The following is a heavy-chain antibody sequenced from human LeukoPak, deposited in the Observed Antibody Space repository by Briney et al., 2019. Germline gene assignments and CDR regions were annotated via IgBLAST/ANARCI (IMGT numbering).Heavy chain of an antibody. V-gene: IGHV1-58*01. D-gene: IGHD3-10*01. Sequence: EASVKVSCKASGFTFTSSAVQWVRQARGQRLEWIGWIVVGSGNTNYAQKFQERVTITRDMSTSTAYMELSSLRSEDTAVYYCARARDGSGSYLGVSWFDPWGQGTLVTVSP. CDR2: IVVGSGNT. J-gene: IGHJ5*02. CDR3: ARARDGSGSYLGVSWFDP. CDR1: GFTFTSSA.